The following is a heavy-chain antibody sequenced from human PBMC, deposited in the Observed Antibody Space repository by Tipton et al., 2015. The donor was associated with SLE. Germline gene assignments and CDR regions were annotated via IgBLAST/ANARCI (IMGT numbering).Heavy chain of an antibody. CDR1: GYSINSAYS. D-gene: IGHD2-15*01. Sequence: GLVKPSETLSLACTVSGYSINSAYSWAWIRQPPGKGLEWIGSIFHGGTTYYTRSLRSRVTISLDTSKNQVSLKLSSVTAADTTVYYCAREVDYYSYIDVWGKGTTVTDTS. J-gene: IGHJ6*03. CDR2: IFHGGTT. V-gene: IGHV4-38-2*02. CDR3: AREVDYYSYIDV.